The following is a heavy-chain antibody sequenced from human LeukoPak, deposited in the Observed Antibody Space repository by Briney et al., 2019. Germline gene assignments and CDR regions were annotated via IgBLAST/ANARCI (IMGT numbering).Heavy chain of an antibody. Sequence: GGSLRLSCAASGFTFSSYAMSWVRQAPGKWLEWVSAISGSGGSTYYADSVKGRFTISRDNSKNTLYLEMNSLRAEDTDVYYCAKNLIGRRSWYFFYWGQGTLVTVSS. D-gene: IGHD6-13*01. CDR3: AKNLIGRRSWYFFY. J-gene: IGHJ4*02. V-gene: IGHV3-23*01. CDR2: ISGSGGST. CDR1: GFTFSSYA.